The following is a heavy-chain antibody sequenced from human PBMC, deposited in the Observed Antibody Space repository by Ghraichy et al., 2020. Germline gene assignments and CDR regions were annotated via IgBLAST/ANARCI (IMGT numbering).Heavy chain of an antibody. CDR1: GGSFSGYY. CDR2: INHSGST. CDR3: ARNSVVINY. V-gene: IGHV4-34*01. Sequence: SETLSLTCAVYGGSFSGYYWSWIRQPPGKGLEWIGEINHSGSTNYNPSLKSRVTISVDTSKNQFSLKLSPVTAADTAVYYCARNSVVINYWGQGTLVTVSS. D-gene: IGHD3-22*01. J-gene: IGHJ4*02.